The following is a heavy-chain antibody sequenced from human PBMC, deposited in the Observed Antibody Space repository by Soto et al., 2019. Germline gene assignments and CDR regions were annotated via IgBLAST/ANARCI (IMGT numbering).Heavy chain of an antibody. CDR2: IRFDGSNI. V-gene: IGHV3-33*01. CDR3: ARDGVGDAVFWGYLDY. D-gene: IGHD2-21*02. Sequence: QELLVESGGGVVQPGRSLRLSCAASGSIFRGYGMHCVRQAPGKGLEWVAIIRFDGSNINYADFVMGRFTISIDNPKNMLYLEMNSLRVEDTAVYYCARDGVGDAVFWGYLDYCGQGTLVTVSS. CDR1: GSIFRGYG. J-gene: IGHJ4*02.